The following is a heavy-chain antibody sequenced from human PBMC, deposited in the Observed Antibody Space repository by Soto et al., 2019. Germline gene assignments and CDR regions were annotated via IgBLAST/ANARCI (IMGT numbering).Heavy chain of an antibody. CDR3: ARAEAQNTMIVVDEKGGAFDI. CDR1: GFTFSSYA. V-gene: IGHV3-30-3*01. Sequence: QVQLVESGGGVVQPGRSLRLSCAASGFTFSSYAMHWVRQAPGKGLEWVAVISYDGSNKYYADSVKGRFTISRDNSKNTLYLQMNSLRAEDTAVYYCARAEAQNTMIVVDEKGGAFDIWGQGTMVTVSS. J-gene: IGHJ3*02. CDR2: ISYDGSNK. D-gene: IGHD3-22*01.